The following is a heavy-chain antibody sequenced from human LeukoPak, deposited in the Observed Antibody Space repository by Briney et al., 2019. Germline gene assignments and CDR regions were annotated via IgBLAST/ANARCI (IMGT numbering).Heavy chain of an antibody. D-gene: IGHD6-13*01. Sequence: SETLSLTCAVYGGSFSGYYWSWIRQPPGKGLEWIGEINHSGSTNYNPSLKSRVTISVDTSKNQFSLKLSSVTAADTAVYYCARGRQQLVDFQHLGQGNL. CDR3: ARGRQQLVDFQH. CDR1: GGSFSGYY. J-gene: IGHJ1*01. V-gene: IGHV4-34*01. CDR2: INHSGST.